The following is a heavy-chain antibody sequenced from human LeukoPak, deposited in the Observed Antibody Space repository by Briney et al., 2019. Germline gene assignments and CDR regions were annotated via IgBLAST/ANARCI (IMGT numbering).Heavy chain of an antibody. CDR1: GGSFSGYY. CDR2: INHSGST. Sequence: PSETLSLTCAVYGGSFSGYYWSWIRQPPGKGLEWIGEINHSGSTNYNPSLKSRVTISIDTSKNQFSLKLSPVTAADTAVYYCARSGPLAAAGQTFDYWGQGTLVTVSS. V-gene: IGHV4-34*01. D-gene: IGHD6-13*01. CDR3: ARSGPLAAAGQTFDY. J-gene: IGHJ4*02.